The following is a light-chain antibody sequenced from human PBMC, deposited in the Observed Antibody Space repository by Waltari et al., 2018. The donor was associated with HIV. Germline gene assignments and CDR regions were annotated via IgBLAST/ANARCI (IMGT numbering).Light chain of an antibody. CDR1: SSDVGSYNL. V-gene: IGLV2-23*01. J-gene: IGLJ1*01. CDR2: EGS. Sequence: QSALTQPASVSGSPGQSIPISCTGTSSDVGSYNLVSWYTQHPGKAPKCMIYEGSKRPSGVSNRLAGSKSGNTASLTISGLQAEDEADYYCCSYTGSSTRRPYVFGTGTKVTVL. CDR3: CSYTGSSTRRPYV.